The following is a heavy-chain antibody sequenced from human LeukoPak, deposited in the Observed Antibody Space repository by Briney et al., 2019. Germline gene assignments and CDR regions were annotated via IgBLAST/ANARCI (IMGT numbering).Heavy chain of an antibody. V-gene: IGHV4-31*03. D-gene: IGHD1-14*01. CDR1: CGSISSGGHY. CDR2: LYYSGRT. Sequence: SETLSLTCTVPCGSISSGGHYWSWIRQHPEKGLEWIGYLYYSGRTYHNPSLKSRVTISVDTSKNQFSLKLNSVTAADTAVYYCASRSPPGETGYFDYWGQGTLVTVSS. CDR3: ASRSPPGETGYFDY. J-gene: IGHJ4*02.